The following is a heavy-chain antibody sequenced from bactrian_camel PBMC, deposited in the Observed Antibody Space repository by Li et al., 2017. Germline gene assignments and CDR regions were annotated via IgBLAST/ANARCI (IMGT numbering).Heavy chain of an antibody. CDR2: ISGFGSDT. V-gene: IGHV3S1*01. J-gene: IGHJ4*01. Sequence: HVQLVESGGGSVQAGGSLRLSCVASGFTFRRCEMSWVRQPPGKGLEWVSGISGFGSDTDYSASVKGRFIISRDNAKTMVYLELNNVDAGDTARYYCAKGLTKYALRLLGAERGQGTQVTVS. D-gene: IGHD3*01. CDR1: GFTFRRCE. CDR3: AKGLTKYALRLLGAE.